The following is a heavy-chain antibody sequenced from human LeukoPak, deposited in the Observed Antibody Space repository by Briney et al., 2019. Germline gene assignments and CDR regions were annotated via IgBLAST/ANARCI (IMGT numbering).Heavy chain of an antibody. V-gene: IGHV3-15*01. D-gene: IGHD3-22*01. CDR3: TTGRFYHDSSFD. J-gene: IGHJ4*02. CDR1: GFTFSNAW. Sequence: GGSLRLSCAASGFTFSNAWLSWVRQAPGKGPEWVGRIKKKADGGTIDYAAPVKGRFTISREDLKNTLYLQMNSLRTEDTAVYYCTTGRFYHDSSFDWGQGTLVTVSS. CDR2: IKKKADGGTI.